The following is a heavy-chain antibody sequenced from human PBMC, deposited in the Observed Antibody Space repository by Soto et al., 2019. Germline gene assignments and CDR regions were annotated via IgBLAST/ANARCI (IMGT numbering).Heavy chain of an antibody. CDR3: AASRYSSSLYYFDY. Sequence: QVQLVQSGAEVKKPGASVKVSCKASGYTFTSYGISWVRQSPGQGLEWMGWISAYKGITYYAQTGQGRVTMTKDTSTSTAYMELRGLRSDDTAVYYCAASRYSSSLYYFDYWGQGTLGTVSS. V-gene: IGHV1-18*01. D-gene: IGHD6-13*01. CDR2: ISAYKGIT. J-gene: IGHJ4*02. CDR1: GYTFTSYG.